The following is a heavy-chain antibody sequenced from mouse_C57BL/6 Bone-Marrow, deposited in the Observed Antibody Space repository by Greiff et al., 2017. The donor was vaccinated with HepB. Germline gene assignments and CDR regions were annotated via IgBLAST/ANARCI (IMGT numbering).Heavy chain of an antibody. CDR3: ARRDGNYLPAMDY. CDR2: IHPNSGST. Sequence: QVQLKQPGAELVKPGASVKLSCKASGYTFTSYWMHWVKRRPGQGLEWIGMIHPNSGSTNYNEKFKSKATLTVDKSSSTAYMQLSSLTSEDSAVYYCARRDGNYLPAMDYWGQGTSVTVSS. CDR1: GYTFTSYW. D-gene: IGHD2-1*01. V-gene: IGHV1-64*01. J-gene: IGHJ4*01.